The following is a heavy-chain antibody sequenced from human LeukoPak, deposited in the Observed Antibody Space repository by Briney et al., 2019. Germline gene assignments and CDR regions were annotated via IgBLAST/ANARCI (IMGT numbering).Heavy chain of an antibody. CDR3: ARVLAYYDGSGYYWGAFDI. V-gene: IGHV1-69*04. J-gene: IGHJ3*02. Sequence: SVKVSCKASGGTFSSYAISWVRQAPGQGLEWMGRIIPILGIANYAQKFQGRVTITADKSTSTAYMELSSLRSEDTAVYYCARVLAYYDGSGYYWGAFDIWGQGTMVTVSS. CDR1: GGTFSSYA. CDR2: IIPILGIA. D-gene: IGHD3-22*01.